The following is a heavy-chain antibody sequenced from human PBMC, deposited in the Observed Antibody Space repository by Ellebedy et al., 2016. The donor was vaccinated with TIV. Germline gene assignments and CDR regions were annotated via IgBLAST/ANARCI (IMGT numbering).Heavy chain of an antibody. CDR2: ISSSSRNI. D-gene: IGHD3-22*01. J-gene: IGHJ4*02. CDR1: GFTLSTYT. V-gene: IGHV3-21*01. CDR3: ARDLRDYDTSGYYGY. Sequence: GESLKISCAASGFTLSTYTMNWVRQAPGKGLEWVSSISSSSRNIYYADSVKGRFTISRDNAKNSLYLQMNTLRAEDTAVYYCARDLRDYDTSGYYGYWGQGTLVTVSS.